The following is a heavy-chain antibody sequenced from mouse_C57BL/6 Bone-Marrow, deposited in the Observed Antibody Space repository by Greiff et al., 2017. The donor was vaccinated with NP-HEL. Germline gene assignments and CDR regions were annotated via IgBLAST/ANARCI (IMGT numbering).Heavy chain of an antibody. V-gene: IGHV1-26*01. CDR1: GYTFTDYY. D-gene: IGHD2-4*01. Sequence: EVQLQQSGPELVKPGASVKISCKASGYTFTDYYMNWVKQSHGKSLEWIGDINPNNGGTSYNQKFKGKATLTVDKSSSKAYMELRSLTSEDSAVYYCARRHYDYDGGGYYAMDYWGQGTSVTVSS. CDR2: INPNNGGT. J-gene: IGHJ4*01. CDR3: ARRHYDYDGGGYYAMDY.